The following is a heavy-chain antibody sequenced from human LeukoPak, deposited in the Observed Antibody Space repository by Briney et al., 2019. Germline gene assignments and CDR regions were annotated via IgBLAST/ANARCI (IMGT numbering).Heavy chain of an antibody. Sequence: GGSLRLSCAASGFTFSSYAMSWVRQAPGKGLEWVSAISGSGGSTYYADSAKGRFTISRDNSKNTLYLQMNSLRAEDTAVYYCAKALIVVVTAIDYWGQGTLVTVSS. V-gene: IGHV3-23*01. J-gene: IGHJ4*02. CDR3: AKALIVVVTAIDY. CDR2: ISGSGGST. D-gene: IGHD2-21*02. CDR1: GFTFSSYA.